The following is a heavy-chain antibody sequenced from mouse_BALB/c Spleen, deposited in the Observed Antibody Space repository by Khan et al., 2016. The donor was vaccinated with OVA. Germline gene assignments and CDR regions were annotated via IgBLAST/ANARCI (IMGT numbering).Heavy chain of an antibody. CDR2: ISYSGFT. CDR3: ERGNYYEYYFDY. D-gene: IGHD1-1*01. V-gene: IGHV3-2*02. CDR1: GYSITNCYA. J-gene: IGHJ2*01. Sequence: EVKLVESGPGLVKPSQSLSLTCTVTGYSITNCYAWNWIRQFPGNKLEWMGYISYSGFTSYTPSLKSRISITRNTSKNQFFLQLNFVTTEDTATYYCERGNYYEYYFDYWGQGTTLTVSS.